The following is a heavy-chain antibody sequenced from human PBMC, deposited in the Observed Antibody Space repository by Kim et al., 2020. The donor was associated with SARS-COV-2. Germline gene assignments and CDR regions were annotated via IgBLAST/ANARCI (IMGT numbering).Heavy chain of an antibody. CDR2: ISHDGSYK. Sequence: GGSLRLSCAASGFTFSTFTMHWVRQAPGKGLEWVAVISHDGSYKHYADSVKGRFTISRDNSEYTLYLQMNSLRAEDTALFYCAKDACTNGVCYTGGWFEPWGQGTLVTVSS. CDR3: AKDACTNGVCYTGGWFEP. CDR1: GFTFSTFT. J-gene: IGHJ5*02. V-gene: IGHV3-30-3*01. D-gene: IGHD2-8*01.